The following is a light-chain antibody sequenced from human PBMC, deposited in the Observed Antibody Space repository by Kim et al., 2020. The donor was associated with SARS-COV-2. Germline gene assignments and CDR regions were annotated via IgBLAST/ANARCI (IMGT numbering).Light chain of an antibody. CDR2: AAS. J-gene: IGKJ2*01. CDR3: QQTYTTPLT. Sequence: SASVGSRVTIACRASQGIWGYVNWLHQKPGKAPKVLIFAASTLQSGVPSRFSGTGYGTDFTLTISSLQPEDFATYFCQQTYTTPLTFGRGTKLEI. V-gene: IGKV1-39*01. CDR1: QGIWGY.